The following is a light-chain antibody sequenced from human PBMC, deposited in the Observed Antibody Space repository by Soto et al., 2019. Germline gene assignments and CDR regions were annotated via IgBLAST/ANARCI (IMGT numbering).Light chain of an antibody. CDR1: QTISTW. J-gene: IGKJ1*01. CDR2: DAS. V-gene: IGKV1-5*02. CDR3: QQYNTYWT. Sequence: DSQMTQSPSTLSASVGDRVTIICRASQTISTWLAWYQQKPGKAPKLLMYDASRLESGVPSRFSGSGSGTEFTLTISSLQPDDFATYYCQQYNTYWTFGQGTKVDIK.